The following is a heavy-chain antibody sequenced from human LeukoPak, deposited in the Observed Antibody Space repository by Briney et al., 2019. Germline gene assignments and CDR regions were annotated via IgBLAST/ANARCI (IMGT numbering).Heavy chain of an antibody. CDR3: ARVAKGLVDY. CDR2: IYYSGST. D-gene: IGHD5-12*01. V-gene: IGHV4-59*01. CDR1: GGSISSYY. J-gene: IGHJ4*02. Sequence: SETLSLTCTVSGGSISSYYWSWIRQPPGKGLEWIGYIYYSGSTNYNPSLKSRVTISVDTSKNQFPLKLSSVTAADTAVYYCARVAKGLVDYWGQGTLVTVSS.